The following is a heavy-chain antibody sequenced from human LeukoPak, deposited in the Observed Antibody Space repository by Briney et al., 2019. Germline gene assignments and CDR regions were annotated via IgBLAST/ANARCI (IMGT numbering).Heavy chain of an antibody. CDR2: IYYSGST. D-gene: IGHD5-12*01. CDR1: GGSISSSSYY. V-gene: IGHV4-39*07. Sequence: PSETLSLTCTVSGGSISSSSYYWGWIRQPPGKGLEWIGSIYYSGSTYYNPSLKSRVTISVDTSKNQFSLKLSSVTAADTAVYYCARLHSGYDYVSLPGGAFDIWGQGTMVTVSS. J-gene: IGHJ3*02. CDR3: ARLHSGYDYVSLPGGAFDI.